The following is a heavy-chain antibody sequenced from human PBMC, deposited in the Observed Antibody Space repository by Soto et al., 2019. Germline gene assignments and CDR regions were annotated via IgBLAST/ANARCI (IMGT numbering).Heavy chain of an antibody. D-gene: IGHD3-10*01. CDR1: GYTFTIYA. CDR3: ARDRASGRLWLGELLGSVLAY. Sequence: GASVDVSGKASGYTFTIYAMHWLRKATGQRLELMGWINAGNGNTKYSQKFQGRVTITRDTSASTAYMELSSLRSEDTAVYYCARDRASGRLWLGELLGSVLAYLGQGTLVTVSS. V-gene: IGHV1-3*01. J-gene: IGHJ4*02. CDR2: INAGNGNT.